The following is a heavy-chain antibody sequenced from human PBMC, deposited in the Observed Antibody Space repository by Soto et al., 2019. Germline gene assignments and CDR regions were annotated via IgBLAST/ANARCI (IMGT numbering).Heavy chain of an antibody. CDR2: IYHGST. J-gene: IGHJ3*02. Sequence: QLQLQESGSGLVKASQTLSLTCAVSGGSISSGGYSWSWIRQPPGKGLEWIGYIYHGSTYYNPSLKSRVTISRGRSKNQFSLKLSSVTAADTAGYSCARSGSRGIGAFDIWGQGTRVTGSS. D-gene: IGHD3-22*01. V-gene: IGHV4-30-2*01. CDR1: GGSISSGGYS. CDR3: ARSGSRGIGAFDI.